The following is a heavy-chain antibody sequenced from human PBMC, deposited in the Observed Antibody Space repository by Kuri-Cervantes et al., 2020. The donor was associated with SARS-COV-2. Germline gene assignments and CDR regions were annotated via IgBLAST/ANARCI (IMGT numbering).Heavy chain of an antibody. CDR1: GFIFSSNS. CDR3: ATGWLHNSLGY. V-gene: IGHV3-48*02. Sequence: GESLKISCAASGFIFSSNSMNWVRQAPGKGLEWVSHISSDGTTIYYADSVKGRFSISRDNAKNSLYLQMNPLRDADTAVYYCATGWLHNSLGYWGQGTLVTVSS. D-gene: IGHD3-9*01. J-gene: IGHJ4*02. CDR2: ISSDGTTI.